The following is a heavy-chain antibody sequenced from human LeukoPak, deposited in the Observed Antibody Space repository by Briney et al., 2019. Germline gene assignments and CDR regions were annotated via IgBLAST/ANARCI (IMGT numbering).Heavy chain of an antibody. CDR2: IRSRAYDGTT. D-gene: IGHD3-22*01. CDR1: EVTLGDYP. Sequence: GGSLRPSCTASEVTLGDYPLTWVRPAPGKGLEWVGFIRSRAYDGTTKYAASVRGRFTISRDDSKNIAYLQMNSLKIEDTAVYYCGYGSTGFFTLSYWGPGTLVTVSS. J-gene: IGHJ4*02. CDR3: GYGSTGFFTLSY. V-gene: IGHV3-49*04.